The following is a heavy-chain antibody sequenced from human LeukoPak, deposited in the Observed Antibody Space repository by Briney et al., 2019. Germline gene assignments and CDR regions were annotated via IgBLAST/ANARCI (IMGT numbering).Heavy chain of an antibody. CDR1: GFTFRSYA. CDR2: ISGSGDDT. CDR3: AKIGGAVPIDC. D-gene: IGHD3-16*01. V-gene: IGHV3-23*01. J-gene: IGHJ4*02. Sequence: PGGSLRLSCAASGFTFRSYAMTWVPQAPGKGLEWVSSISGSGDDTYYADSVKGRFTISRDNSKNMLHLQLNSLRAEDTAVYCAKIGGAVPIDCSGQGTRITVSS.